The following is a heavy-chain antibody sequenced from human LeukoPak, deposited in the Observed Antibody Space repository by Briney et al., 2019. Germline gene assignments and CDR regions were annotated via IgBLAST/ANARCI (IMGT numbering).Heavy chain of an antibody. CDR3: ARRSWSNWFDP. V-gene: IGHV4-39*01. CDR1: GVSISSSNSY. J-gene: IGHJ5*02. CDR2: IYYSGST. Sequence: SETLSPTCTVSGVSISSSNSYWGWIRQPPGKGLEWIGSIYYSGSTYYNPSLKSRVTISVDTSKNQFSLKLSSVTAADTAVYYCARRSWSNWFDPWGQGTLVTVSS. D-gene: IGHD6-13*01.